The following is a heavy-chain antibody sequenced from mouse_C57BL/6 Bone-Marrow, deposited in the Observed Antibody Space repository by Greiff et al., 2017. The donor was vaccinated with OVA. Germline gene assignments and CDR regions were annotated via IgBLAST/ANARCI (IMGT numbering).Heavy chain of an antibody. D-gene: IGHD4-1*01. Sequence: EVKLMESGGGLVKPGGSLKLSCAASGFTFSSYAMSWVRQTPEKRLEWVATISDGGSYTYYPDNVKGRFTISRDNAKNNLYLQMSHLKSEDTAMYYCARDLTGTKDYWGQGTTLTVSS. J-gene: IGHJ2*01. CDR3: ARDLTGTKDY. CDR2: ISDGGSYT. CDR1: GFTFSSYA. V-gene: IGHV5-4*01.